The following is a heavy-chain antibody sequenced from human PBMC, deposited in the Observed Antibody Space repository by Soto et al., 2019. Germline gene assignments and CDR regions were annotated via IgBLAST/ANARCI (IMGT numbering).Heavy chain of an antibody. CDR2: ISAYNGNT. J-gene: IGHJ5*02. Sequence: ASVKVSCKASGYTFTSYVISWVRQAPGQGLEWMGYISAYNGNTNYAQKLQGRVTMTTDTSTSTAYMELRSLRSDDTAVYYCARDRRYYDSSGYRNWFDPWGQGTLVTVSS. D-gene: IGHD3-22*01. CDR3: ARDRRYYDSSGYRNWFDP. V-gene: IGHV1-18*01. CDR1: GYTFTSYV.